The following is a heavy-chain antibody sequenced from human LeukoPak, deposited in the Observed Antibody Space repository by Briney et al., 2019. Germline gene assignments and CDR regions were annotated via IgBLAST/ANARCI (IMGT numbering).Heavy chain of an antibody. V-gene: IGHV3-30*18. D-gene: IGHD2-21*02. Sequence: GGSLRLSCAASGFTFSSYGMHWVRQAPGKGLEWVAVISYDGSKKYYVDSVKGRFTISRDNSKNTQYLQMNSLRAEDTAMYYCAKGYCGGDCPFDFWGQGTLVTVSS. CDR2: ISYDGSKK. CDR3: AKGYCGGDCPFDF. CDR1: GFTFSSYG. J-gene: IGHJ4*02.